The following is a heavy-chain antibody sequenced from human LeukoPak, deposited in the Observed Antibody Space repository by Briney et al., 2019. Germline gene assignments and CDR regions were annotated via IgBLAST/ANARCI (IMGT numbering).Heavy chain of an antibody. CDR3: ASATPLYIPFGDLWGGFDY. J-gene: IGHJ4*02. V-gene: IGHV1-46*03. CDR1: GYTFTSYY. D-gene: IGHD2-21*01. Sequence: ASVKVSCKASGYTFTSYYMHRVRQAPGQGLEWMGIINPSGGSTSYAQKFQGRVTMTRDTSTSTVYMELSSLRSEDTAVYYCASATPLYIPFGDLWGGFDYWGQGTLVTVSS. CDR2: INPSGGST.